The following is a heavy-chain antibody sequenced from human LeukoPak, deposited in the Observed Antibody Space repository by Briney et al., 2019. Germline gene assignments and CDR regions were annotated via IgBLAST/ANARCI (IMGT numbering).Heavy chain of an antibody. J-gene: IGHJ4*02. CDR2: IKTKADGGTT. CDR3: ATQQQLEGLFDY. V-gene: IGHV3-15*01. D-gene: IGHD6-13*01. Sequence: GGSLRLSCAASGFTFSDAWMSWVRQAPGKGLEWVGRIKTKADGGTTDYAAPVKGRFTISRDDSKNMLYLQMNSLKTDDTAVYYCATQQQLEGLFDYWGQGTLVTVSS. CDR1: GFTFSDAW.